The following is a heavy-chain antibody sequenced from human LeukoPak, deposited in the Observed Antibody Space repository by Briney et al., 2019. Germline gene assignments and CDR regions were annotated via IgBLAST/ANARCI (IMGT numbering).Heavy chain of an antibody. J-gene: IGHJ6*03. Sequence: ASVKVSCKASGYTFTSYGISWVRQAPRQGLEWMGWISAYNGNTNYAQKLQGRVTMTTDTSTSTAYMELRSLRSDDTAVYYCARTGALAKYCSGGSCYSHYYYMDVWGKGTTVTVSS. V-gene: IGHV1-18*01. CDR2: ISAYNGNT. CDR3: ARTGALAKYCSGGSCYSHYYYMDV. D-gene: IGHD2-15*01. CDR1: GYTFTSYG.